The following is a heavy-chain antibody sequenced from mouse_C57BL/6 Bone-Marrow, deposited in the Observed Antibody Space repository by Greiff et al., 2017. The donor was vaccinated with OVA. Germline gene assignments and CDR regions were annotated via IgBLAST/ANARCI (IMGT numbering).Heavy chain of an antibody. CDR3: ARDAMDY. CDR1: GFTFSDYG. J-gene: IGHJ4*01. V-gene: IGHV5-17*01. Sequence: EVKVEESGGGLVKPGGSLKLSCAASGFTFSDYGMHWVRQAPEKGLEWVAYISSGSSTIYYADTVKGRFTISRDNAKNTLFLQMTSLRSEDTAMYYCARDAMDYWGQGTSVTVSS. CDR2: ISSGSSTI.